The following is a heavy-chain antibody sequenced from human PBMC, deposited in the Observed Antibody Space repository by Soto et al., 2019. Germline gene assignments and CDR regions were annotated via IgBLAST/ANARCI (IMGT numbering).Heavy chain of an antibody. CDR2: ISSSSSYI. V-gene: IGHV3-21*01. CDR1: GFTFSSYS. CDR3: ARDHTVTTYFYYYGMDV. J-gene: IGHJ6*02. Sequence: GGSLRLSCAASGFTFSSYSMNWVRQAPGKGLEWVSSISSSSSYIYYADSVKGRFTISRDNAKNSLYLQMNSLRAEDTAVYYCARDHTVTTYFYYYGMDVWGQGTTVTVSS. D-gene: IGHD4-4*01.